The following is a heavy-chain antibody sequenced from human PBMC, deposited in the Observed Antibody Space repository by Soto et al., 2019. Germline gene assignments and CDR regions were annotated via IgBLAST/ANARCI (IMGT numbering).Heavy chain of an antibody. CDR1: GGSISSYY. V-gene: IGHV4-59*01. CDR3: ARDSQEAAAGID. D-gene: IGHD6-13*01. CDR2: IYYSGST. Sequence: ETLSLTCTVSGGSISSYYWSWIRQPPGKGLEWIGYIYYSGSTNYNPSLKSRVTISVDTSKNQFSLKLSSVTAADTAVYYCARDSQEAAAGIDWGQGTLVTVSS. J-gene: IGHJ4*02.